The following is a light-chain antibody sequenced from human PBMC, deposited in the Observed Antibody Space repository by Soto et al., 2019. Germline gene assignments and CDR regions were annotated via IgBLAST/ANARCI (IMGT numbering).Light chain of an antibody. V-gene: IGLV2-14*01. J-gene: IGLJ2*01. CDR3: SSYTSSSSVV. Sequence: QSALTQPASVSGSPGQSITISCTGTTSDVGGYDYVSWYRQHPGEAPKLMIYEVTNRPSGVSNRFSGSKSGNTASLTISGLQAADEADYYCSSYTSSSSVVFGGGTKLTVL. CDR1: TSDVGGYDY. CDR2: EVT.